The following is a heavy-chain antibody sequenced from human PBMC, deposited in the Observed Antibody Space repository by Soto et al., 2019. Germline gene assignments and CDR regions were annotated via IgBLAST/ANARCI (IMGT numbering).Heavy chain of an antibody. CDR1: SGTIIGYY. CDR2: IFYAGNT. CDR3: ARHDILAKWQNGMVV. J-gene: IGHJ6*02. D-gene: IGHD5-12*01. Sequence: LSLLCPIASGTIIGYYLSLMLQPPRKGLEWIVYIFYAGNTLYTPSLKSRVTISVDTSKNQFSLKLSSVTAADTAVYYCARHDILAKWQNGMVVSGQWTTGSVSS. V-gene: IGHV4-59*01.